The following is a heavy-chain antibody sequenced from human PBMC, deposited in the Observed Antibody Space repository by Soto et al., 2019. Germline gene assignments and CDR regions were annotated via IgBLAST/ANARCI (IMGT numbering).Heavy chain of an antibody. D-gene: IGHD2-2*01. Sequence: QVQLQESGPGLVKPSQTLSLTCTVSGGSISSGGYYWSWIRQHPGKGLEWIGYIYYSGSTYYNPSLKSRVTISVDTSKNQFFLKLSSVTAADTAVYYCARAGPILGYCSSTSCHKSLYYFDYWGQGTLVTVSS. CDR3: ARAGPILGYCSSTSCHKSLYYFDY. J-gene: IGHJ4*02. V-gene: IGHV4-31*03. CDR1: GGSISSGGYY. CDR2: IYYSGST.